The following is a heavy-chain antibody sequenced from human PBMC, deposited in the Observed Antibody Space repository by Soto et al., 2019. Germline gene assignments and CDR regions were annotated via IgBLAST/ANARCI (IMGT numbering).Heavy chain of an antibody. Sequence: QAQLVQSGAEVKKPGASVKISCRASGYTFSRFTIHWVRQAPGQRLEWMGWINIGSGDTKYPQQFQGRVNIMRAISANTVSMELSSLRSEDTAVYFCAREPPPLWQLSSDYFYYGMDVWGQGTTITVSS. J-gene: IGHJ6*02. V-gene: IGHV1-3*04. D-gene: IGHD3-16*02. CDR3: AREPPPLWQLSSDYFYYGMDV. CDR2: INIGSGDT. CDR1: GYTFSRFT.